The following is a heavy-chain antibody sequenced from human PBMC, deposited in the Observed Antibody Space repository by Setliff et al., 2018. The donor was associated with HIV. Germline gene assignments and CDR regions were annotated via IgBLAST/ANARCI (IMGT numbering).Heavy chain of an antibody. D-gene: IGHD6-13*01. V-gene: IGHV5-51*01. CDR3: ARQQSSSWYPDYFDY. Sequence: GESLKISCKGSGYSFTGYWIGWVRQMPGKGLEWMGIIYPGDSDTRYSPSFQGQVTISADKSISTAYLQWSSLKASDTAMYYCARQQSSSWYPDYFDYWGQGTLVTVSS. CDR2: IYPGDSDT. J-gene: IGHJ4*02. CDR1: GYSFTGYW.